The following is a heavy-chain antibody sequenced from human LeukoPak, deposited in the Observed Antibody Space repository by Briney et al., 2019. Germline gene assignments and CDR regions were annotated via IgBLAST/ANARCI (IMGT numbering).Heavy chain of an antibody. V-gene: IGHV1-69*04. CDR2: IIPILGIA. Sequence: SVKVSCKASGYTFTGYYMHWVRQAPGQGLEWMGRIIPILGIANYAQKFQGRVTITADKSTSTAYMELSSLRSEDTAVYYCAREKKVVVVAATSAFDIWGQGTMVTVSS. J-gene: IGHJ3*02. CDR1: GYTFTGYY. CDR3: AREKKVVVVAATSAFDI. D-gene: IGHD2-15*01.